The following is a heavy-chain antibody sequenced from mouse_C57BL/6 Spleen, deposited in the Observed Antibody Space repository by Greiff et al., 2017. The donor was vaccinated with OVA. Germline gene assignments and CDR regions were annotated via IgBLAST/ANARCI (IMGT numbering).Heavy chain of an antibody. V-gene: IGHV3-6*01. CDR1: GYSITSGYY. CDR3: ARVSDYYGSSYWYFDV. D-gene: IGHD1-1*01. Sequence: EVQLQESGPGLVKPSQSLSLTCSVTGYSITSGYYWNWIRQFPGNKLEWMGYISYDGSNNYNPSLKNRISITRDTSKNQFFLKLNSVTTEDTATYYGARVSDYYGSSYWYFDVWGTGTTVTVSS. CDR2: ISYDGSN. J-gene: IGHJ1*03.